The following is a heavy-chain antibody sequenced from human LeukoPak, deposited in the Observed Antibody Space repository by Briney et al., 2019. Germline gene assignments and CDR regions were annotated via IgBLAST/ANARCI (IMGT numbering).Heavy chain of an antibody. Sequence: PSETLSLTCTVSGGSIGSSSYYWGWIRQPPGKGLEWIGSIYYSGSTYYNPSLKSRVTISVDTSKNQFSLKLSSVTAADTDVCYCARLRFGERSDYWGQGTLVTVSS. D-gene: IGHD3-10*01. CDR3: ARLRFGERSDY. J-gene: IGHJ4*02. CDR1: GGSIGSSSYY. V-gene: IGHV4-39*01. CDR2: IYYSGST.